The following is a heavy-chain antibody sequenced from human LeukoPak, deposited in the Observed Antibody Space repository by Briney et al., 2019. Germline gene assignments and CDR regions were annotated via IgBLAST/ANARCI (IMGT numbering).Heavy chain of an antibody. V-gene: IGHV4-34*01. CDR1: GGSFSGYY. J-gene: IGHJ3*02. Sequence: SETLSLTCAVYGGSFSGYYWSWIRQPPGKGLEWIGEINHSGSTNYNPSLKSRVTISVDTSKNQFSLKLSSVTAADTAVYYCARARYYYDSSGGLDAFDIWGQGTMVTVSS. CDR3: ARARYYYDSSGGLDAFDI. D-gene: IGHD3-22*01. CDR2: INHSGST.